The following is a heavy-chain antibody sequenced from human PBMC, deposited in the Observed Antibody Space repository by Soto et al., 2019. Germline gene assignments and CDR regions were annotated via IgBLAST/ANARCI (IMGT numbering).Heavy chain of an antibody. CDR2: IIPIFGTA. D-gene: IGHD3-10*01. V-gene: IGHV1-69*01. J-gene: IGHJ4*02. CDR3: AAGGIDYYGSGSYAFCSDY. Sequence: QVQLVQSGAEVKKPGSSVKVSCKASGGTFSSYAISWVRQAPGQGLEWMGGIIPIFGTANYAQKFQGRVTITADESTSTAYLELSSLRSEDTAVYYCAAGGIDYYGSGSYAFCSDYWGQGTLVTVSS. CDR1: GGTFSSYA.